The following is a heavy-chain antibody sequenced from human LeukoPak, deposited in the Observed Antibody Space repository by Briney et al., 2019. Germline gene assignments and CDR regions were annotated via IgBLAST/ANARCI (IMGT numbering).Heavy chain of an antibody. CDR1: LGTFSNYV. D-gene: IGHD2-8*01. Sequence: SSVKVSCKASLGTFSNYVFHWVRQAPGQGLEWRGGSVPIFKTPKYAEQLQGRVTITADQYTTTVYMEVDRLRSEDTAVYYCGSWAAECTLAICQTALDYWGQGTLVTVSS. J-gene: IGHJ4*02. V-gene: IGHV1-69*13. CDR3: GSWAAECTLAICQTALDY. CDR2: SVPIFKTP.